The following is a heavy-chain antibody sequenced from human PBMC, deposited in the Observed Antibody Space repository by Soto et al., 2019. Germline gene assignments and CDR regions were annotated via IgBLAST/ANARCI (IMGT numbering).Heavy chain of an antibody. J-gene: IGHJ4*02. Sequence: PGESLKISCTGSGYGFSTYWIAWVRQMPGKGLEWMGIIYPGDSDPRYSPSFQGQVTISADTSTKTAYLQWSSLKASDTAIYYCARLPQFLWFGALTSRAYYFNYWGPGTLVTVSS. CDR2: IYPGDSDP. D-gene: IGHD3-10*01. CDR3: ARLPQFLWFGALTSRAYYFNY. CDR1: GYGFSTYW. V-gene: IGHV5-51*01.